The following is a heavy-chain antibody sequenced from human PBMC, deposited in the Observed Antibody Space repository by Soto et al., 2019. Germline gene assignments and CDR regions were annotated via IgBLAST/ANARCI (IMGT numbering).Heavy chain of an antibody. V-gene: IGHV3-43*01. CDR3: AKEAAAGIDY. D-gene: IGHD6-13*01. J-gene: IGHJ4*02. Sequence: GGSLRLSCAAYGFTFDDYTMHWVRQAPGKGLEWVSLISWDGGSTYYADSVKGRFTISRDNSKNSLYLQMNSLRTEDTALYYCAKEAAAGIDYWGQGTLVTVSS. CDR2: ISWDGGST. CDR1: GFTFDDYT.